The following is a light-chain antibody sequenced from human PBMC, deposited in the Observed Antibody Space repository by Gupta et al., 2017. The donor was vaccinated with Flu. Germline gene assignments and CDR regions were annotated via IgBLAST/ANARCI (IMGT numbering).Light chain of an antibody. CDR3: QQYKNWPPYT. V-gene: IGKV3-15*01. J-gene: IGKJ2*01. CDR2: TAS. CDR1: QSVGSN. Sequence: EIVMTQSPATLSVSPGERSTLSCRASQSVGSNLAWYQQKPGQAPRLLIYTASTRDAGIPARFSGSGYGIEVTLTISSRQSEDIAGYCCQQYKNWPPYTFGQGTKLEIK.